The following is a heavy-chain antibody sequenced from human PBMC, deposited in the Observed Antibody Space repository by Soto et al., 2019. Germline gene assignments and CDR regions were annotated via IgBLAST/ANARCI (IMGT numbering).Heavy chain of an antibody. Sequence: SETLSLTCTVSGASISSYFWTWIRQPAGKGLDWIGRISTSGTTNYNPSLKSRVTMSVDTSKNQFSLNLSSVTAADTAVYYCAREAGPDRWFDPGGQGTLVT. D-gene: IGHD6-19*01. J-gene: IGHJ5*02. CDR1: GASISSYF. CDR3: AREAGPDRWFDP. CDR2: ISTSGTT. V-gene: IGHV4-4*07.